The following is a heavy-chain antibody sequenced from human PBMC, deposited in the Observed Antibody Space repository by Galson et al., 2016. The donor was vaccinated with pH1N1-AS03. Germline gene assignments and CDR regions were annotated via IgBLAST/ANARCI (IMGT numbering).Heavy chain of an antibody. J-gene: IGHJ4*02. CDR2: MTPNNGNT. Sequence: SVKVSCKASGYTFTTYDINWVRQAAGQGLEWMGWMTPNNGNTGYAQRFQGRVTTTRNTSISTAYMELSGLQSEDPAVYYCARSLLGGTDDWGQGTLVIVSS. CDR3: ARSLLGGTDD. CDR1: GYTFTTYD. D-gene: IGHD3-16*01. V-gene: IGHV1-8*01.